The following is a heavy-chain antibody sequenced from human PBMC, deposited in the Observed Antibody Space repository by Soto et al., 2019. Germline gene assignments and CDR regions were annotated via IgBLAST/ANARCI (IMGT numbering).Heavy chain of an antibody. CDR1: GITFSSNW. Sequence: GGSLRLSCAASGITFSSNWMHWVRQAPGKGLVWVSRINGAGSSTNYADSVKGRFTISRDNAKNTLYLQMNSLRAEDTGIYYCTTDSYSTMIVVRFDYWGHGTLVTVSS. J-gene: IGHJ4*01. V-gene: IGHV3-74*01. D-gene: IGHD3-22*01. CDR2: INGAGSST. CDR3: TTDSYSTMIVVRFDY.